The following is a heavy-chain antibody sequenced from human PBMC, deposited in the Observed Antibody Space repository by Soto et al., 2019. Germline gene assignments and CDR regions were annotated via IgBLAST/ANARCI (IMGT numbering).Heavy chain of an antibody. V-gene: IGHV3-48*01. CDR3: ARDKGRSPLDY. J-gene: IGHJ4*02. CDR2: ISSSSRTI. D-gene: IGHD2-15*01. CDR1: GFTFSSYS. Sequence: EVQLVESGGGWVQPGGSLRLSCAASGFTFSSYSMNWARQAPGKGLEWISYISSSSRTIYYPDSVKGRFTISRDNAKNSLYLQMNSLRAEDTAVYYCARDKGRSPLDYWGQGTLVTVSS.